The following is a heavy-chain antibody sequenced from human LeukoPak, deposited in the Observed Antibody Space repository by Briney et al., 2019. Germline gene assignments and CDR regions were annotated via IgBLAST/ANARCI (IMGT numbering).Heavy chain of an antibody. Sequence: GGSLRLSCSASGFTSSSYATHWVRQAPGKGLEYVSVISSNGGSTYYADSVKGRFTISRDNSKNMLYLQMSSLRPEDTAIYYCVKGNRSPSPICGMDVWGQGTTVTVSS. J-gene: IGHJ6*02. CDR3: VKGNRSPSPICGMDV. V-gene: IGHV3-64D*09. CDR1: GFTSSSYA. CDR2: ISSNGGST. D-gene: IGHD6-13*01.